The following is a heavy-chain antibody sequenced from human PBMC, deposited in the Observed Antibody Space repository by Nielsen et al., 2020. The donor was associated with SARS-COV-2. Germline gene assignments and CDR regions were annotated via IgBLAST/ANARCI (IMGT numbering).Heavy chain of an antibody. V-gene: IGHV3-48*01. CDR1: GFAFSGYS. CDR3: ARDREPGYNAVDY. J-gene: IGHJ4*02. CDR2: ISSGSSTM. D-gene: IGHD1-14*01. Sequence: GESLKISCVASGFAFSGYSMNWVRQSPGKGLEWLSYISSGSSTMYYADSVKGRFTISRDNAKNSLYLRMNSLRAEDTAVYYCARDREPGYNAVDYWGQGTLVTVSS.